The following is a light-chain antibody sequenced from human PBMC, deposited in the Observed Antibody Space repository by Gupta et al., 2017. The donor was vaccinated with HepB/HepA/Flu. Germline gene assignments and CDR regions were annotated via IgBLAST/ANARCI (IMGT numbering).Light chain of an antibody. CDR2: ESS. Sequence: DLQMTQPPSSLSTSIGDRVTITCRASQTINTFLNWYQQQPGEAPRLLIYESSTLHAGVPSRCSGSGAETDFTLTINSLHPEVFATYFCQQSHSTPHTFGQGTKLEIK. J-gene: IGKJ2*01. CDR3: QQSHSTPHT. CDR1: QTINTF. V-gene: IGKV1-39*01.